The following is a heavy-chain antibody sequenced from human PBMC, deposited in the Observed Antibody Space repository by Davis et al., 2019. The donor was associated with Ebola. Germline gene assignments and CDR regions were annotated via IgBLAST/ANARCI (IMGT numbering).Heavy chain of an antibody. CDR1: GFTFSTYW. Sequence: ESLKISCAASGFTFSTYWMSWVRQPPGKGLEWIGEINHSGSTNYNPSLKSRVTISVDTSKNQFSLKLSSVTAADTAVYYCAREGARWFRELTRRNSGRFDPWGQGTLVTVSS. J-gene: IGHJ5*02. CDR2: INHSGST. CDR3: AREGARWFRELTRRNSGRFDP. V-gene: IGHV4-34*01. D-gene: IGHD3-10*01.